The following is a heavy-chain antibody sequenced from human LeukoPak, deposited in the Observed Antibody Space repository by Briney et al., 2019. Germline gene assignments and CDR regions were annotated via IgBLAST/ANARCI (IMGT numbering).Heavy chain of an antibody. CDR2: ISGSGGST. V-gene: IGHV3-23*01. CDR1: GLTFSSYA. CDR3: AKSGWFGELYYFDY. D-gene: IGHD3-10*01. Sequence: GGSLRLSCAASGLTFSSYAMSWVRQAPGKGLEWVSAISGSGGSTYYADSVKGRFTISRDNSKNTLYLQMNSLRAEDTAVYYCAKSGWFGELYYFDYWGQGTLVTVSS. J-gene: IGHJ4*02.